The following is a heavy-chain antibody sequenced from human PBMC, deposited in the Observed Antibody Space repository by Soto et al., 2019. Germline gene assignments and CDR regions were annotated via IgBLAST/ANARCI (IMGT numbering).Heavy chain of an antibody. D-gene: IGHD4-4*01. J-gene: IGHJ4*02. CDR3: TTDRFYSPVDH. V-gene: IGHV3-15*01. CDR2: IKSKSDGGTT. CDR1: GFSFSSAW. Sequence: GGSLRLSCAASGFSFSSAWMSWVRQTPEKGLELVGRIKSKSDGGTTDYAAPVKGSVTISRDDSENTLYLQMNSLKTEDTAVYYCTTDRFYSPVDHWGPGTLVTVSS.